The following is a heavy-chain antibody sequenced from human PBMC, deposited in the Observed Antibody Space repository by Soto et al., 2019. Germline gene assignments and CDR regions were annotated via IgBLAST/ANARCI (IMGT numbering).Heavy chain of an antibody. D-gene: IGHD3-3*01. CDR3: VRGNIGWSPYRSRFSAFYYMDA. CDR2: ISYNGNT. J-gene: IGHJ6*03. V-gene: IGHV4-59*08. CDR1: DASTSSDY. Sequence: TKSPTCTACDASTSSDYCRWIQPPPEKGQGRRGNISYNGNTHYNPNLQSRVAMSIDTSKTQLSLNLWSLTAADTAVYYCVRGNIGWSPYRSRFSAFYYMDAWGKETTVPVSS.